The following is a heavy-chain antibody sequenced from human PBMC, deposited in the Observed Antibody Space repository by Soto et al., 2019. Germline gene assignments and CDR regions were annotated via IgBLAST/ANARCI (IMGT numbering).Heavy chain of an antibody. D-gene: IGHD3-3*01. J-gene: IGHJ4*02. V-gene: IGHV2-5*02. CDR3: ARYWSGYYRGPGYYFDY. CDR2: IYWDDDK. CDR1: GFSLSTSGVG. Sequence: SGPTLVNPTQPLTLTCTFSGFSLSTSGVGVGWIRQPPGKALEWLALIYWDDDKRYSPSLKSRLTITKDTSKNQVVLTMTNMDPVDTATYYCARYWSGYYRGPGYYFDYWGQGTLVTVSS.